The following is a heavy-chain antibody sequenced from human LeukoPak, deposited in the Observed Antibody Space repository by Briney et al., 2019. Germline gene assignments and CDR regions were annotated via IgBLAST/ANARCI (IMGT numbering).Heavy chain of an antibody. D-gene: IGHD5-12*01. V-gene: IGHV1-8*01. CDR1: GFTFTRYD. J-gene: IGHJ5*02. CDR2: MNPNNGNT. CDR3: ATDSGYAPGGWFDP. Sequence: ASVKVSCKASGFTFTRYDINWVRRASGQGLEWMGWMNPNNGNTGYAQKFQGRVTMTEDTSTDTAYMELSSLRSEDTAVYYCATDSGYAPGGWFDPWGQGTLVTVSS.